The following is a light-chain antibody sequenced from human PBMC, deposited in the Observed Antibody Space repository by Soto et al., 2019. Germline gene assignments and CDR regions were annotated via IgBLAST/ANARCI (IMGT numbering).Light chain of an antibody. CDR3: QHYCGAART. CDR1: QNVLYSSNNKNY. V-gene: IGKV4-1*01. CDR2: WAS. Sequence: NNKSSQNVLYSSNNKNYLAWYQQKLGQPPKLLIYWASTRESGVPDRFSCSGSGTDFTLTISSLQAEYVAVYYCQHYCGAARTFGGGTKVDIK. J-gene: IGKJ4*01.